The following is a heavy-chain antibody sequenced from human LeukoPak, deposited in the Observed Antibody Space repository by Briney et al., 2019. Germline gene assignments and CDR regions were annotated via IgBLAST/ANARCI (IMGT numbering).Heavy chain of an antibody. Sequence: GGSLRLSCAASGFSFSSYGMHWVRQAPGKGLEWVAIIWYDGNNKSYADSVKGRFTISRNNSNNTLYLQMNSLRVEDTAVYYCVREEPSYGLDYWGQGTLVTVSS. D-gene: IGHD1-26*01. J-gene: IGHJ4*02. CDR3: VREEPSYGLDY. CDR1: GFSFSSYG. CDR2: IWYDGNNK. V-gene: IGHV3-33*01.